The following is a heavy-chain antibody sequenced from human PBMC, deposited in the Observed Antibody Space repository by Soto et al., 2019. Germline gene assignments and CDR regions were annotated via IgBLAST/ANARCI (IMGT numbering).Heavy chain of an antibody. J-gene: IGHJ4*02. D-gene: IGHD2-21*01. CDR3: ARGLGWRRGPFDF. CDR2: IIPIFGTA. Sequence: ASVKVSCKASGGTFSSYAISWVRQAPGQGLEWMGGIIPIFGTANYAQKFQGRVTITADKSTSTAYMELTSLRDDDTALYFCARGLGWRRGPFDFWGQGTPVTVSS. V-gene: IGHV1-69*06. CDR1: GGTFSSYA.